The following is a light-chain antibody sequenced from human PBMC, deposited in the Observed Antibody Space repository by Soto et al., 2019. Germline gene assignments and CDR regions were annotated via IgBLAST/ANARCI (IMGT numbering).Light chain of an antibody. J-gene: IGKJ2*01. CDR2: SAS. V-gene: IGKV1-39*01. CDR1: QSISSY. CDR3: QQSYSTPYT. Sequence: DIQMTQSPYSLSASVGDRVTITCRASQSISSYFNWDQQKPGKAPKLLIYSASRLQSGVPSRFSGSGSGTYFTLTISSLQPEDFANDYFQQSYSTPYTFGQGTKLEIK.